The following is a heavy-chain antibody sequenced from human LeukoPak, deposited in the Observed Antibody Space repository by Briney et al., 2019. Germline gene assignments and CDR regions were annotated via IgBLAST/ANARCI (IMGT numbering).Heavy chain of an antibody. CDR1: GFTFSSYA. CDR2: ISYDGSNK. D-gene: IGHD5-18*01. CDR3: ARDGTHKAMEQTWATYFDY. V-gene: IGHV3-30*04. J-gene: IGHJ4*02. Sequence: RRSLRHSCAASGFTFSSYAMHWVRQAPGKGLEWVAVISYDGSNKYYADSVKGRFTISKDNSKHTLYLQMNRLRAEDTAVYYCARDGTHKAMEQTWATYFDYWGQGTLVTVSS.